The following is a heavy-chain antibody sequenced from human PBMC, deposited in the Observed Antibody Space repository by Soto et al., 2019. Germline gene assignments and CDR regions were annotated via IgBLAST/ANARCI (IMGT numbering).Heavy chain of an antibody. V-gene: IGHV4-30-4*01. Sequence: QVQLQESGPGLVKPSQTLSLTCTVSGCSISSGDYYWSWIRQPPGKGLEWIGYIYYSGSTYYNPSLKSRVTISVDTSKNQFSLKLSSVTAADTAVYYCARVSFASPIIVGLWFDPWCQGTLVTVSS. CDR1: GCSISSGDYY. CDR3: ARVSFASPIIVGLWFDP. J-gene: IGHJ5*02. CDR2: IYYSGST. D-gene: IGHD1-20*01.